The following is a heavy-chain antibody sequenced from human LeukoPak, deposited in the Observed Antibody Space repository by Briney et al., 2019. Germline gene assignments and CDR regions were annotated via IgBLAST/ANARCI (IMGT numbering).Heavy chain of an antibody. CDR1: GYTFTGYY. CDR2: INPNSGGT. V-gene: IGHV1-2*02. J-gene: IGHJ5*02. Sequence: ASVKVSCKASGYTFTGYYMHWVRQAPGQGLEWMGWINPNSGGTNYAQKFQGRVTMTRDTSISTAYMELSGLRSDDTAVYYCARGAYDILTGYWNWFDPWGQGTLVTVSS. CDR3: ARGAYDILTGYWNWFDP. D-gene: IGHD3-9*01.